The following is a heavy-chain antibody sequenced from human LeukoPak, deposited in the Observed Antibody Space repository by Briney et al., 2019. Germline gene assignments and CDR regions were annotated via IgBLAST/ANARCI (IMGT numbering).Heavy chain of an antibody. CDR2: AADSGST. V-gene: IGHV4-59*12. D-gene: IGHD6-13*01. CDR3: ARLTSSWYQDWYFDL. J-gene: IGHJ2*01. CDR1: GDSMSEYF. Sequence: SETLSLTCTVSGDSMSEYFWTWIRQPPGKGLGWIGYAADSGSTNYNPSLKSRVTMSVDTSKNQFSLKLSSVTAADTAVYYCARLTSSWYQDWYFDLWGRGTLVTASS.